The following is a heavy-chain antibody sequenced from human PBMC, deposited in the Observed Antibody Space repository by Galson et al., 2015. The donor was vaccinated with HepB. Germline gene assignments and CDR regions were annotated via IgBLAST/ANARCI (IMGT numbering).Heavy chain of an antibody. D-gene: IGHD5-24*01. CDR3: ARSRWLPNPNPCALDI. V-gene: IGHV1-18*01. Sequence: SVKVSCKASGYTFTSYGISWVRQAPGQGLEWMGWISAYNGNTNYAQKLQGRVTMTTDTSTSTAYMELRSLRSDDTAVYYCARSRWLPNPNPCALDIWGQGTMVTVSS. J-gene: IGHJ3*02. CDR1: GYTFTSYG. CDR2: ISAYNGNT.